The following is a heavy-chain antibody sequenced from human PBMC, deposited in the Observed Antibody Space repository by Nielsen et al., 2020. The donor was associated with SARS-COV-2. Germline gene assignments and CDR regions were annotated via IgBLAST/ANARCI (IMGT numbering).Heavy chain of an antibody. J-gene: IGHJ6*02. V-gene: IGHV3-20*01. Sequence: GESLNTSCAASGFTFDDYGMRWVRQAPGKGLESVSGINWIGGSTGYADSVKGRFTISRDNAKNSLYLQMNSLRAEDTALYPCARFYYGSGMGYYYGMDVWGQGTTVTVSS. CDR1: GFTFDDYG. CDR2: INWIGGST. D-gene: IGHD3-10*01. CDR3: ARFYYGSGMGYYYGMDV.